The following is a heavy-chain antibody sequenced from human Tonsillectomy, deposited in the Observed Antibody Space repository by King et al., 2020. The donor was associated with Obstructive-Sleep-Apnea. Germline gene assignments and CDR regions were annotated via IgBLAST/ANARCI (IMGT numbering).Heavy chain of an antibody. V-gene: IGHV3-21*01. J-gene: IGHJ3*02. CDR2: MTSTGSHI. CDR1: GFTFGRYS. D-gene: IGHD3-22*01. Sequence: VQLVESGGGLVKPGGSLRLSCAASGFTFGRYSMNWVRQAPGKGREWVSGMTSTGSHIYHADSVKGRFTISRDNVKNSLYLQMNSLRAEDTAVYYCARVGAYSSGYYDAFDIWGQGTMVTVSS. CDR3: ARVGAYSSGYYDAFDI.